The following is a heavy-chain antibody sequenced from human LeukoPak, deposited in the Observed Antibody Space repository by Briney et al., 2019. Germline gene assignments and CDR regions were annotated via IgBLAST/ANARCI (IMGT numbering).Heavy chain of an antibody. CDR1: GFTFSSYS. CDR2: ISSSSSYI. D-gene: IGHD4-17*01. Sequence: GGSLRLSCAASGFTFSSYSMNWVRQAPGKGLEWVSSISSSSSYIYYADSVKGRFTISRDNAKNSLYLQMNSLRAEDTAVYYCASTPRAVTTGYYYMDVWGKGTTVTVSS. V-gene: IGHV3-21*01. CDR3: ASTPRAVTTGYYYMDV. J-gene: IGHJ6*03.